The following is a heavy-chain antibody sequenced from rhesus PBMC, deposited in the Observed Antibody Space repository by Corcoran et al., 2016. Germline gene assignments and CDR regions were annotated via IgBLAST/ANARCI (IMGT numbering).Heavy chain of an antibody. V-gene: IGHV4-81*01. CDR1: GGSISGYY. J-gene: IGHJ4*01. D-gene: IGHD4-29*01. CDR2: IDGNSAGT. Sequence: QVQLQESGPGLVKPSETLSLTCTVSGGSISGYYWSWIRQPPGKGLEWIGNIDGNSAGTTYNPSLKSRVTISKDTSKNQFSLKLSSVTAADTAVYYCARIPYGSSCFDYWGQGVLVTVSS. CDR3: ARIPYGSSCFDY.